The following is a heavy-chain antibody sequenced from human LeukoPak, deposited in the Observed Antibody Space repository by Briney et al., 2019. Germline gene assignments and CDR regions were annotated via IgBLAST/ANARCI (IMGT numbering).Heavy chain of an antibody. J-gene: IGHJ4*01. D-gene: IGHD3-22*01. CDR1: GGSFSGYY. CDR3: ARGIKNDDYDSSGYYYFDY. V-gene: IGHV4-34*01. CDR2: INHSGST. Sequence: SETLSLTCAVYGGSFSGYYWSWIRQPPGKGLEWIGEINHSGSTNYNPSLKSRVTISVDTSKNQFSLKLSSVTAADTAVYYCARGIKNDDYDSSGYYYFDYWGRNPGHRLL.